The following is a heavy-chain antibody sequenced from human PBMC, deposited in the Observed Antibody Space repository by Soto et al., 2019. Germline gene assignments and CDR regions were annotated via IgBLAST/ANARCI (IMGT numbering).Heavy chain of an antibody. Sequence: EVQLVESGGGLVKPGGSPRLSCAASGFTFSSYSMNWVRQAPGKGLEWVSSISSSSSYIYYADSVKGRFTISRDNAKNSLYLQMNSLRAEDTAVYYCARGQRGSAGIDYWGQGTLVTVSS. CDR3: ARGQRGSAGIDY. D-gene: IGHD3-10*01. CDR1: GFTFSSYS. V-gene: IGHV3-21*01. CDR2: ISSSSSYI. J-gene: IGHJ4*02.